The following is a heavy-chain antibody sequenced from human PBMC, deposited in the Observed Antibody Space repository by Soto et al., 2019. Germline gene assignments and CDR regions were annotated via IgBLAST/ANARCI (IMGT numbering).Heavy chain of an antibody. CDR1: GGSISSYY. V-gene: IGHV4-59*01. CDR3: ARAYYDSSGYYTYFDY. D-gene: IGHD3-22*01. J-gene: IGHJ4*02. Sequence: SETLSLTCTVSGGSISSYYWSWIRQPPGKGLEWIGYIYYSGSTNYNPSLKSRVTISVDTSKNQFSLKLSSVTAADTAVYYCARAYYDSSGYYTYFDYWGQGTLVTVSS. CDR2: IYYSGST.